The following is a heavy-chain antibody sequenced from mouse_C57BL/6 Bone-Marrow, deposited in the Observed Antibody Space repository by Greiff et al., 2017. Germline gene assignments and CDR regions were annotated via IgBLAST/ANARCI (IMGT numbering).Heavy chain of an antibody. D-gene: IGHD2-5*01. CDR1: GFTFSSYG. V-gene: IGHV5-6*01. Sequence: EVKVVESGGDLVKPGGSLKLSCAASGFTFSSYGMSWVRQTPDKRLEWVATISSGGSYTYYPDSVKGRFTISRDNAKNTLYLQMSSLKSEDTAMYYCARRTYYSNSGFAYWGQGTLVTVSA. CDR2: ISSGGSYT. J-gene: IGHJ3*01. CDR3: ARRTYYSNSGFAY.